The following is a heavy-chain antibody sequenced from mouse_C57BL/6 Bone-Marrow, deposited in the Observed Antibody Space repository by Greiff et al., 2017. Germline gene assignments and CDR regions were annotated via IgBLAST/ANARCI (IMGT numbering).Heavy chain of an antibody. CDR2: IHPNSGST. J-gene: IGHJ2*01. CDR1: GYTFTSYW. Sequence: QVQLQQPGAELVKPGASVKLSCKASGYTFTSYWMHWVKQRPGQGLEWIGMIHPNSGSTNYNEKFKSKATLTVDKSSSTAYMQLSSLKSEDSAVYYWARVWLRYYFDDWGKGTTLTVSS. CDR3: ARVWLRYYFDD. V-gene: IGHV1-64*01. D-gene: IGHD2-2*01.